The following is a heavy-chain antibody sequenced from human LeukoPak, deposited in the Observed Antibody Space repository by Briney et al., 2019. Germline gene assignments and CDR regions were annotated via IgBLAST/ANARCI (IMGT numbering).Heavy chain of an antibody. V-gene: IGHV3-7*01. CDR2: IKEDGSET. CDR1: GFTFSSHW. D-gene: IGHD3-10*01. CDR3: ARPLFGAISPGY. J-gene: IGHJ4*02. Sequence: QTGGSLTLSCAASGFTFSSHWMTWVRQAPGRGLEWVANIKEDGSETFYGDYVKGRFTIARVHAENSLNLQMNNPRPEDTAMYYCARPLFGAISPGYWGQGTLVTVSS.